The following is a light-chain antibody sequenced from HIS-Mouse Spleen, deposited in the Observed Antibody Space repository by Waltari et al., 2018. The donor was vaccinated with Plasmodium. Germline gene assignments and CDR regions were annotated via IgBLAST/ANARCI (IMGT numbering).Light chain of an antibody. CDR1: ALPKKY. CDR2: EDS. J-gene: IGLJ3*02. V-gene: IGLV3-10*01. Sequence: SYELTQPPSVSVSPGQTARITCSGDALPKKYAYWYQQKSGQAPVLVIYEDSKRPSGIPERVSGSNSGTLATLTSSGAQVEDEADYYCYSTDSSGNHRVFGGGTKLTVL. CDR3: YSTDSSGNHRV.